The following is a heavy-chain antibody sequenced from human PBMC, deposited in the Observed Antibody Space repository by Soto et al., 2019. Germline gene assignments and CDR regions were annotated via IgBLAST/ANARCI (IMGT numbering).Heavy chain of an antibody. CDR1: GYSFTSYW. CDR3: AGDIAAAGSNYVDY. Sequence: PGESLKISCKGSGYSFTSYWIGWVRQMPGKGLEWMGIIYPGDSDTRYSPSFQGQVTISANKSISTAYLQWSSVKASDTAMYYCAGDIAAAGSNYVDYWGKGTLVTVAS. V-gene: IGHV5-51*01. J-gene: IGHJ4*02. CDR2: IYPGDSDT. D-gene: IGHD6-13*01.